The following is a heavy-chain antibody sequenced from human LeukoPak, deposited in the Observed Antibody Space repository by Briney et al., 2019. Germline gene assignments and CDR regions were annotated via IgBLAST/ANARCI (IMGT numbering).Heavy chain of an antibody. V-gene: IGHV4-34*01. CDR3: ARTITMVRGVMRGYMDV. Sequence: SETLSLTCTVSGGSISSYYWSWIRQPPGKGLEWIGEINHSGSTNYNPSLKSRVTISVDTSKNQFSLKLSSVTAADTAVYYCARTITMVRGVMRGYMDVWGKGTTVTVSS. J-gene: IGHJ6*03. CDR2: INHSGST. D-gene: IGHD3-10*01. CDR1: GGSISSYY.